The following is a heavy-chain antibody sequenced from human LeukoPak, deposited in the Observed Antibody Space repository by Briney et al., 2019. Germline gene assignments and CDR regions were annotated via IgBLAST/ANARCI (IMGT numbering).Heavy chain of an antibody. Sequence: GESLRLSCAASGYTVSSNYMSWVCRAPGEGLEWGSVIYSGGSTYYADSVKGRFTISRDNSKNTLYLQMNSLRAEDTAVYYCARARYNYYGSSLGPNGWFDPWGQGTLVTVSS. V-gene: IGHV3-53*01. CDR2: IYSGGST. CDR3: ARARYNYYGSSLGPNGWFDP. CDR1: GYTVSSNY. J-gene: IGHJ5*02. D-gene: IGHD3-22*01.